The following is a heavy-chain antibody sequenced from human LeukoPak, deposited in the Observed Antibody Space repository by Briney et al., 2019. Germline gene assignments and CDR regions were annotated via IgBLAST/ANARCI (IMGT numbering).Heavy chain of an antibody. D-gene: IGHD3-22*01. CDR3: ARGGHVRVYDNSAYYGHE. Sequence: ASVKVSFKASGYTFTSYCIYWVRQAPGQGLEWMGIINPSRGSTNYAQRFQGRVTMTRDMSTSTVYMELSSLRSEDTAIYYCARGGHVRVYDNSAYYGHEWGQGTLVTVSS. V-gene: IGHV1-46*01. CDR2: INPSRGST. J-gene: IGHJ4*02. CDR1: GYTFTSYC.